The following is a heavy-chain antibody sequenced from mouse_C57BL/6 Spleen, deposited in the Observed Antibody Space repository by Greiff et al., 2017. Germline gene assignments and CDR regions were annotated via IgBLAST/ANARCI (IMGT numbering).Heavy chain of an antibody. D-gene: IGHD2-1*01. J-gene: IGHJ1*03. Sequence: EVQRVESEGGLVQPGSSMKLSCTASGFTFSDYYMAWVRQVPEKGLEWVANINYDGSSTYYLDSLKSRFIISRDNAKNILYLQMSSLKSEDTATYYCARAVTVYWYFDVWGTGTTVTVSS. V-gene: IGHV5-16*01. CDR2: INYDGSST. CDR1: GFTFSDYY. CDR3: ARAVTVYWYFDV.